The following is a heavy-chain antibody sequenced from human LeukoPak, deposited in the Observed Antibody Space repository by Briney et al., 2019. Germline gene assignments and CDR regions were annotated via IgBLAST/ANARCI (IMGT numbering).Heavy chain of an antibody. CDR3: ARRAYSHEWFDP. V-gene: IGHV5-51*01. CDR1: GYTFTNYW. J-gene: IGHJ5*02. D-gene: IGHD5-12*01. Sequence: GESLKISCKASGYTFTNYWIGWVRQMPGKGLEWMGTIYPCDSDTRYSPSFQGQVTISADKSISTAYLQWSSLRASDNAMYYCARRAYSHEWFDPWGQGTLVTVSS. CDR2: IYPCDSDT.